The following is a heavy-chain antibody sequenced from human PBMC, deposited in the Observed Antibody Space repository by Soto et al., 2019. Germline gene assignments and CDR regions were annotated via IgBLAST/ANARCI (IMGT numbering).Heavy chain of an antibody. CDR3: AKSHYDILTGYMPFDY. CDR1: GGSISSSSYY. CDR2: IYYSGST. J-gene: IGHJ4*02. Sequence: SETLSLTCTVSGGSISSSSYYWGWIRQPPGKGLEWIGSIYYSGSTYYNPSLKSRVTISVDTSKNQFSLKLSSVTAADTAVYYCAKSHYDILTGYMPFDYWGQGTLVTVS. D-gene: IGHD3-9*01. V-gene: IGHV4-39*01.